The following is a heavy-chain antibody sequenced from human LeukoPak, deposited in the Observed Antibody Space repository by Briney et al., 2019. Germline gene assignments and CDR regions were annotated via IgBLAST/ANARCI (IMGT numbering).Heavy chain of an antibody. CDR2: ISGSGGST. CDR1: GFTFSSYA. V-gene: IGHV3-23*01. CDR3: AKGLGGSSWYGGYYFDY. J-gene: IGHJ4*02. D-gene: IGHD6-13*01. Sequence: PGGSLRLSCAASGFTFSSYAMSWVRQAPGKGLEGVSAISGSGGSTYYADSVKGRFTISRDNSKNTLYLQMNSLRAEDTAVYYCAKGLGGSSWYGGYYFDYWGQGTLVTVSS.